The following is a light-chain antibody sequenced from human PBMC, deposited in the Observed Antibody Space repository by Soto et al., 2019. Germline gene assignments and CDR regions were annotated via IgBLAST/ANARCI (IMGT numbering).Light chain of an antibody. CDR2: KAS. V-gene: IGKV1-5*03. CDR3: QQYNSYWT. J-gene: IGKJ1*01. Sequence: IQMTQSPSTLSASVGDRVTITCRASQSISSWLAWYQQKPGKAPKLLMYKASSLESGVPSRFSGSGSGTEFTLTISSLQPDDFATYYCQQYNSYWTFGQGTKVEI. CDR1: QSISSW.